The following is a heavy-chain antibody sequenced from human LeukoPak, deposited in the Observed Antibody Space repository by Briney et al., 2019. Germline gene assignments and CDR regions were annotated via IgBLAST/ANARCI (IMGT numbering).Heavy chain of an antibody. V-gene: IGHV5-51*01. CDR1: GYIFTSYW. J-gene: IGHJ4*02. CDR2: IYPGDSDT. Sequence: AGESLKISCKGSGYIFTSYWIAWVRQMPGKGLEWMGIIYPGDSDTRYSPSFQGQVTISADKSISAAYLQWSSLKASDTAMYYCARLTDMDYGDWGIDYWGQGTLVTVSS. D-gene: IGHD4-17*01. CDR3: ARLTDMDYGDWGIDY.